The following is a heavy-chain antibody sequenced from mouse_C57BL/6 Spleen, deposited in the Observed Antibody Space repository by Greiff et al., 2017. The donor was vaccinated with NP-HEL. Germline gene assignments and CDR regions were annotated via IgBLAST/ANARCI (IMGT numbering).Heavy chain of an antibody. D-gene: IGHD1-1*01. CDR3: ARDYYGSSGFDY. CDR2: IYPGGGYT. J-gene: IGHJ2*01. V-gene: IGHV1-63*01. CDR1: GYTFTNYW. Sequence: VKLVESGAELVRPGTSVKMSCKASGYTFTNYWIGWAKQRPGHGLEWIGDIYPGGGYTNYNEKFKGKATLTADKSSSTAYMQFSSLTSEDSAIYYCARDYYGSSGFDYWGQGTTLTVSS.